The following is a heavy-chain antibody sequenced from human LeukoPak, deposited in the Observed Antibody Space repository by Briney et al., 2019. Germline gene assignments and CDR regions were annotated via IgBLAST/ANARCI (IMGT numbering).Heavy chain of an antibody. Sequence: ASVKVSCKASGYTFTGYYMHWVRQAPGQGLEWMGRINPNSGGTNYAQKFQGRVTMTRDTSISTAYMELSRLRSDDTAVYYCARARNTGSYTVPKWFDPWGQGTLVTVSS. CDR1: GYTFTGYY. V-gene: IGHV1-2*06. D-gene: IGHD1-26*01. J-gene: IGHJ5*02. CDR3: ARARNTGSYTVPKWFDP. CDR2: INPNSGGT.